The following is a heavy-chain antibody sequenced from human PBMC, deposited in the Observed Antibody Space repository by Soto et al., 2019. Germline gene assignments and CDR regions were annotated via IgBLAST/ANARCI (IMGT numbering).Heavy chain of an antibody. V-gene: IGHV3-7*03. CDR2: IKQDGSEK. J-gene: IGHJ6*02. CDR1: GFTLSSFW. CDR3: ARPPHGMDV. Sequence: EVQLVESGGDLVQPGGSLRLSCAAAGFTLSSFWMTWVRQAPGKGLEWVASIKQDGSEKYYLDSVKGRFTITRDNARNTLYLQMKSLRVEDTAVYYCARPPHGMDVWGQGTTVTVSS.